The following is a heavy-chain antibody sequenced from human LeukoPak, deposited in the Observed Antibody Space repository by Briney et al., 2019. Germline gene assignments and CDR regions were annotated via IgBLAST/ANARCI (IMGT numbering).Heavy chain of an antibody. D-gene: IGHD4-17*01. CDR3: ARGLYGDYVSDY. CDR2: IKQDGSET. J-gene: IGHJ4*02. Sequence: GGSLRLSCTSSGFTFSNYWMTWVRQAPGKGLEWVANIKQDGSETHYMDSVKGRFTISRDNAKNSLYLQMNSLRAEDTAVYYCARGLYGDYVSDYWGQGTLVTVSS. V-gene: IGHV3-7*01. CDR1: GFTFSNYW.